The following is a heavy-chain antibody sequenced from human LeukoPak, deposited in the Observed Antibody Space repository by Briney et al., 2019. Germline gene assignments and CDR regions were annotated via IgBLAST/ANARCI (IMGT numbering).Heavy chain of an antibody. V-gene: IGHV3-30*02. J-gene: IGHJ4*02. CDR3: AKDRMHTMIVVVIPEFDS. D-gene: IGHD3-22*01. Sequence: GGSLRLSCAASGFTFISYGMDWVRQAPGKGLEWVAFIRYDGSNKYYADSVKGRFTISIDNSKNTLYLQMNSLRAEDTAVYYCAKDRMHTMIVVVIPEFDSCGQGTLVTVSS. CDR2: IRYDGSNK. CDR1: GFTFISYG.